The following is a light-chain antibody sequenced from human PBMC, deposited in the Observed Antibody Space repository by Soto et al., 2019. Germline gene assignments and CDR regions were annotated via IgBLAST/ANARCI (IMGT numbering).Light chain of an antibody. CDR3: QHYDNTPPSIT. CDR1: QSISSW. V-gene: IGKV1-5*03. CDR2: KAS. Sequence: DIQMTQSPSTLSASVGDRVTITCRASQSISSWLAWYQQKPGKAPKLLIYKASSLESGVPSRFSGSGSGTEFTLTISSLQPDDFAVYYCQHYDNTPPSITFGPGTKVDIK. J-gene: IGKJ3*01.